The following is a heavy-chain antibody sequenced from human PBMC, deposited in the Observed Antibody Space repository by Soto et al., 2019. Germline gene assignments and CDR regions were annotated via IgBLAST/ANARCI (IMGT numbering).Heavy chain of an antibody. J-gene: IGHJ4*02. Sequence: EVQLLESGGGLVQPGGSLRLSCAASGFTFSSYAMSWVRQAPGKVREWVSAISGSGGSTYYADSVKGRFTISRDNSKNTLYLQMNSLRAEDTAVYYCAKVNVGDYTSFFDYWGQGTLVTVSS. CDR2: ISGSGGST. CDR1: GFTFSSYA. D-gene: IGHD4-17*01. V-gene: IGHV3-23*01. CDR3: AKVNVGDYTSFFDY.